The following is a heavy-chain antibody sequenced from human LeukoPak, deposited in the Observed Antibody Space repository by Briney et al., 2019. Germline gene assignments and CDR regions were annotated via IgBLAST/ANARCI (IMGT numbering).Heavy chain of an antibody. CDR3: AVNQGYDFWSGYYSSLDY. J-gene: IGHJ4*02. CDR1: GYSFTSYW. Sequence: GESLKISCKGSGYSFTSYWIGWVRQMPGKGLEWMGIIYPGDSDTRYSPSFQGQVTISADKSISTAYLQWSSLKASDTATYYCAVNQGYDFWSGYYSSLDYWGQGTLVTVSS. CDR2: IYPGDSDT. V-gene: IGHV5-51*01. D-gene: IGHD3-3*01.